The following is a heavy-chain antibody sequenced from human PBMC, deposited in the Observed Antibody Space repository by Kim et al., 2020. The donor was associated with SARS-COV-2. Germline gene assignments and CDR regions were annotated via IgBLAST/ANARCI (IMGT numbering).Heavy chain of an antibody. J-gene: IGHJ3*02. Sequence: ADPVKGRFTISRDNSKNTLDLQMNSLRAEDTAVYYCARSRGGSYEDAFDIWGQGTMVTVSS. V-gene: IGHV3-30*01. CDR3: ARSRGGSYEDAFDI. D-gene: IGHD1-26*01.